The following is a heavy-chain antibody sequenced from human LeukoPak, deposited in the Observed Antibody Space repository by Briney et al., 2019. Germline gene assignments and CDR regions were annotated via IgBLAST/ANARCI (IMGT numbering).Heavy chain of an antibody. V-gene: IGHV3-23*01. CDR2: ISGSDGTT. CDR1: GFTFSSYA. CDR3: AGMQYSSSWAAFDY. D-gene: IGHD6-13*01. Sequence: PGGSLRLSCAASGFTFSSYAMSWVRQAPGKGLEWVSSISGSDGTTYYADSVKGRFTISRDNSKYTLSLQMNSLRAEDTAVYYCAGMQYSSSWAAFDYWGQGTLVIVSS. J-gene: IGHJ4*02.